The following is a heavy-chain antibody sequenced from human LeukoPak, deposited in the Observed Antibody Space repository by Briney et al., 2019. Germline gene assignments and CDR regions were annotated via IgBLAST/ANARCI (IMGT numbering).Heavy chain of an antibody. J-gene: IGHJ6*03. CDR3: ASLGGNEYYYYYYMDV. CDR1: SGSFSGFH. D-gene: IGHD3-16*01. CDR2: INHSGST. Sequence: TSETLSLTCAVYSGSFSGFHWNWIRQPPGKGLEWIGDINHSGSTHYNPSLTSRVTISVDPSKNQFSLNLTSVTAADTAVYYCASLGGNEYYYYYYMDVWGKGTTVTVSS. V-gene: IGHV4-34*01.